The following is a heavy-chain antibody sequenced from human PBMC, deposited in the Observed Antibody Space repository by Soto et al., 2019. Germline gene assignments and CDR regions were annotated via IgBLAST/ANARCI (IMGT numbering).Heavy chain of an antibody. J-gene: IGHJ3*02. CDR3: AKDLKQQLSYDAFDI. D-gene: IGHD6-13*01. V-gene: IGHV3-9*01. CDR2: ISWNSGSI. CDR1: GFTFDDYA. Sequence: GGSLRLSCAASGFTFDDYAMHWVRQAPGKGLEWVSGISWNSGSIGYADSVKGRFTISRDNAKNSLFLQMNSLRAEDTAVYYCAKDLKQQLSYDAFDIWGQGTMVTVSS.